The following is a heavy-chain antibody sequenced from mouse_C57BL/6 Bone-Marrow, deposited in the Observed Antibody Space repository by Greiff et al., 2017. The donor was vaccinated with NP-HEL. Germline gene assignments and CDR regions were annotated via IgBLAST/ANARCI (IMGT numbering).Heavy chain of an antibody. Sequence: EVKLVESGGDLVKPGGSLKLSCAASGFTFSSYGMSWVRQTPDKRLEWVATISSDGSYTYYPDSVKGRFTISRDNAKNTLYLQMSSLKSEDTAMYYCARHYYSNYFDYWGQGTTLTVSS. CDR2: ISSDGSYT. V-gene: IGHV5-6*01. CDR1: GFTFSSYG. J-gene: IGHJ2*01. D-gene: IGHD2-5*01. CDR3: ARHYYSNYFDY.